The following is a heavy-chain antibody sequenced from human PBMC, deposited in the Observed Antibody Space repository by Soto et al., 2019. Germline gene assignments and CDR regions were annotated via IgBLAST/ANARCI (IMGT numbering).Heavy chain of an antibody. CDR2: VFSSVSA. V-gene: IGHV4-4*07. CDR1: GVSVRSYT. D-gene: IGHD2-21*02. J-gene: IGHJ4*02. Sequence: SETLSLTCIVSGVSVRSYTWSWVRQPANKGLEWIGRVFSSVSATYNPSLKSRVSISMDTPENRISLKLASVTAPDAGVYFCARDGMTTGDTWGPGTLVTVSS. CDR3: ARDGMTTGDT.